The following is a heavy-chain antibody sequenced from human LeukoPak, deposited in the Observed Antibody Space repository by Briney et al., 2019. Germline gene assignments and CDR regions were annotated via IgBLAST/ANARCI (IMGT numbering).Heavy chain of an antibody. D-gene: IGHD1-26*01. CDR3: ARHSYSGSYFWAFDI. J-gene: IGHJ3*02. Sequence: SETLSLTCTVSGGSISSGGYSWSWLRQPPGKGLEWIGYIYHSGSTYYNPSLKSRVTISVDRSKNQFSLKLSSVTAADTAVYYCARHSYSGSYFWAFDIWGQGTMVTVSS. CDR1: GGSISSGGYS. CDR2: IYHSGST. V-gene: IGHV4-30-2*01.